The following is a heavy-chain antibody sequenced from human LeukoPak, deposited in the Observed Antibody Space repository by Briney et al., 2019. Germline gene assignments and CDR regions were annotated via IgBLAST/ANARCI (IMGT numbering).Heavy chain of an antibody. CDR3: ATDRGVGWFGELNPLTGFGP. Sequence: GASVKVSCKVSGYTLTELSMHWVRQAPGKGLEWMGGFDPEDGETIYAQKFQGRVTMTEDTSTDTAYMELSSLRSEDTAVYYCATDRGVGWFGELNPLTGFGPWGQGTLVTVSS. J-gene: IGHJ5*02. D-gene: IGHD3-10*01. CDR2: FDPEDGET. CDR1: GYTLTELS. V-gene: IGHV1-24*01.